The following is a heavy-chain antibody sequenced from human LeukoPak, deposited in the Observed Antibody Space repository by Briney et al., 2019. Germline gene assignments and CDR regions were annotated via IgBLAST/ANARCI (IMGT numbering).Heavy chain of an antibody. CDR3: ARRGQWLASDY. D-gene: IGHD6-19*01. Sequence: ASVKVSCKASGGTFSSYAISWVRQAPGQGLEWMGIINPSGGSTSYAQKFQGRVTMARDTSASTVYMELSSLRSEDTAVYYCARRGQWLASDYWGQGTLVTVSS. CDR2: INPSGGST. CDR1: GGTFSSYA. V-gene: IGHV1-46*01. J-gene: IGHJ4*02.